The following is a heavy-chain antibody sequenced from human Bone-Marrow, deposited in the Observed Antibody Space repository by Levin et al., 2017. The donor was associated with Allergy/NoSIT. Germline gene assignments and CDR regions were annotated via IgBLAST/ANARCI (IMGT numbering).Heavy chain of an antibody. J-gene: IGHJ5*02. CDR3: ARAGDYCSSTSCSFNWFDP. Sequence: PGGSLRLSCAASGFTFSSYSMNWVRQAPGKGLEWVSSISSSSSYIYYADSVKGRFTISRDNAKNSLYLQMNSLRAEDTAVYYCARAGDYCSSTSCSFNWFDPWGQGTLVTVSS. V-gene: IGHV3-21*01. D-gene: IGHD2-2*01. CDR1: GFTFSSYS. CDR2: ISSSSSYI.